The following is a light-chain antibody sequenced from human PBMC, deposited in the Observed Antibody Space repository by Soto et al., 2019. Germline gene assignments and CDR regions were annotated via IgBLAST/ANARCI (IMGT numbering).Light chain of an antibody. CDR2: RNN. Sequence: QSVLTQPPSASGTPGQRVTISCSGSSSNIGSNCVYWYQQLPGTAPKLLIYRNNQRPSGVPDRFSGSKSGTSASLAISGLRSEDEADYYCAAWDDSLSALYVFGTGTKVTVL. CDR3: AAWDDSLSALYV. V-gene: IGLV1-47*01. CDR1: SSNIGSNC. J-gene: IGLJ1*01.